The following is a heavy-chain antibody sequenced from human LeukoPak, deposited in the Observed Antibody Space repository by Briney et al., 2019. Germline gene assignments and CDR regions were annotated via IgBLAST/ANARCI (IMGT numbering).Heavy chain of an antibody. CDR1: GDSISNYY. Sequence: PSETLSLTCTVSGDSISNYYWSCIRQPPGKGLEWIGYIYYSGSTNYNPSLKSRVAISVDTSKNQFSLKLRSVTAADTAVYYCAGVYCSGGSCYDAFDIWGQGTMVTVSS. CDR2: IYYSGST. CDR3: AGVYCSGGSCYDAFDI. J-gene: IGHJ3*02. V-gene: IGHV4-59*01. D-gene: IGHD2-15*01.